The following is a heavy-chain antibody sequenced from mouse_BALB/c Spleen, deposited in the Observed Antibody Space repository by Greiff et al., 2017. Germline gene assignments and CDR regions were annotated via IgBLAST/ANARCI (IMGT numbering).Heavy chain of an antibody. D-gene: IGHD1-1*01. CDR1: GFTFSSYA. CDR2: ISSGGST. Sequence: EVQGVESGGGLVKPGGSLKLSCAASGFTFSSYAMSWVRQTPEKRLEWVASISSGGSTYYPDSVKGRFTISRDNARNILYLQMRSLRSEDTAMYYCARGLFTTVVATDAMDYWGQGTSVTVSS. CDR3: ARGLFTTVVATDAMDY. J-gene: IGHJ4*01. V-gene: IGHV5-6-5*01.